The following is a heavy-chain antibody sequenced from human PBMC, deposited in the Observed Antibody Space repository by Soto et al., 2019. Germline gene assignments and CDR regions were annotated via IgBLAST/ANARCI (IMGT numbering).Heavy chain of an antibody. V-gene: IGHV4-34*01. Sequence: SETLSLTCAVYGGSFSGYYWSWIRQPPGKGLEWIGEINHSGSTNYNPSLKSRVTISVDTSKNQFSLKLSSVTAADTAVYYCARGFRGLVYYYGMDVWGQGTTVTVSS. CDR3: ARGFRGLVYYYGMDV. J-gene: IGHJ6*02. CDR1: GGSFSGYY. CDR2: INHSGST.